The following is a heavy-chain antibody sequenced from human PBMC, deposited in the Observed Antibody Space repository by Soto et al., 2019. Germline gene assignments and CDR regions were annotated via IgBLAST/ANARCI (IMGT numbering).Heavy chain of an antibody. J-gene: IGHJ3*02. Sequence: QVQLVQSGAEVKKPGASVKVSCKASGYTFTGYYMHWVRQAPGQGLEWMGWINPNSGGTNYAQKFQGWVTMTRDTSISTACMELSRLRSDDTAVYYCARGKGEDTGHDAFDIWGQGTMVTVSS. V-gene: IGHV1-2*04. CDR1: GYTFTGYY. D-gene: IGHD2-15*01. CDR2: INPNSGGT. CDR3: ARGKGEDTGHDAFDI.